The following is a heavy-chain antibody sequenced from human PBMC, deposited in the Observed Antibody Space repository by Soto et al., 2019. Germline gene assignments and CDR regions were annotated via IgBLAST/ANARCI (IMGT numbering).Heavy chain of an antibody. V-gene: IGHV4-59*01. Sequence: PSDTLSLTCTVSGGSLSSYYWSWIRQPPGKGLEWIGYIYYSGSTNYNPSLKSRVTISVDTSKNQFSLKLSSVTAADTAVYYCAREYMVRGVPYYVYWGQGTLVKVSS. J-gene: IGHJ4*02. CDR3: AREYMVRGVPYYVY. D-gene: IGHD3-10*01. CDR2: IYYSGST. CDR1: GGSLSSYY.